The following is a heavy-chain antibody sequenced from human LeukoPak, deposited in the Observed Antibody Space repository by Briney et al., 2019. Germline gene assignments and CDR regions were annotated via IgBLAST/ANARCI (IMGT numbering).Heavy chain of an antibody. CDR2: IRYDINTK. Sequence: PGGSLRLSCAASGFTFSSCGMHWVRQAPGKGLEWVAFIRYDINTKSYAESVRGRFTISRDNSNNTLYLEMNSLRPEDTAVYYCARDDTQGRGNEYYDALDSWGQGTMVTVSS. CDR3: ARDDTQGRGNEYYDALDS. CDR1: GFTFSSCG. J-gene: IGHJ3*01. D-gene: IGHD4-23*01. V-gene: IGHV3-30*02.